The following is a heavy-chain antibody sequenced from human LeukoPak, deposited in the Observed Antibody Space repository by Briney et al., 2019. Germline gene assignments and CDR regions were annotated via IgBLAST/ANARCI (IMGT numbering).Heavy chain of an antibody. CDR2: IYYSGST. CDR1: GGSISSGGYY. V-gene: IGHV4-31*03. CDR3: ARDYSSSSRNWFDP. J-gene: IGHJ5*02. D-gene: IGHD6-13*01. Sequence: PSETLSLTCTVSGGSISSGGYYWSWIRQHPGKGLEWIGYIYYSGSTYYNPSLKSRVTISVDTSKNQFSLKLSSVTAADTAVYYCARDYSSSSRNWFDPWGQGTLVTVSS.